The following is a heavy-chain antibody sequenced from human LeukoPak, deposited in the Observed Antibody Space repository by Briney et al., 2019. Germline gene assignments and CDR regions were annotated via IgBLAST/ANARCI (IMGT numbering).Heavy chain of an antibody. V-gene: IGHV4-4*09. D-gene: IGHD3-3*01. Sequence: SETLSLTCTASSGSISSYYGSWIRQPPGKGLEWIGYSYTSGSTNYNPSLKSRVAISVDTSKNQFSLKLSSVTAADTAVYYCARSGITIFGVVYFDYWGQGTLVTVSS. CDR1: SGSISSYY. CDR3: ARSGITIFGVVYFDY. CDR2: SYTSGST. J-gene: IGHJ4*02.